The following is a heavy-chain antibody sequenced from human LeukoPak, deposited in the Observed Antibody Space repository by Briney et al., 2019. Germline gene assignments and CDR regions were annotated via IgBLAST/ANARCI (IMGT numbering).Heavy chain of an antibody. V-gene: IGHV4-4*07. CDR1: GGSISSYY. D-gene: IGHD3-22*01. CDR2: IYTGGST. Sequence: SETLSLTCTVSGGSISSYYWSWIRQPAGKGLDWIGRIYTGGSTNYNPSLQNRVTMSVATSKNQFSLKLSSVTAADTAVYYCAREVVVDYYYYYMDVWGKGTTVTVSS. CDR3: AREVVVDYYYYYMDV. J-gene: IGHJ6*03.